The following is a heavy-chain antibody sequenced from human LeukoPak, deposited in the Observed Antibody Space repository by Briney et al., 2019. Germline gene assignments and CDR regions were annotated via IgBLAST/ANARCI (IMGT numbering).Heavy chain of an antibody. V-gene: IGHV3-7*01. CDR3: ARESPVYYDFWSGYLYYFDY. D-gene: IGHD3-3*01. CDR1: GFTFSSYW. CDR2: IKQDGSEK. J-gene: IGHJ4*02. Sequence: GSLRLSCAASGFTFSSYWMSWVRQAPGKGLEWVANIKQDGSEKYYVDSVKGRFTISRDNAKNSLYLQMNSLRAEDTAVYYCARESPVYYDFWSGYLYYFDYWGQGTLVTVSS.